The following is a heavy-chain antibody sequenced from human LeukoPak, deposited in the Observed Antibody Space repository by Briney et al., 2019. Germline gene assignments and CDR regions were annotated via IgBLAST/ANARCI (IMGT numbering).Heavy chain of an antibody. CDR3: ARQNTAFDAFDI. CDR2: IRSSSSYI. D-gene: IGHD2-2*02. Sequence: GGSLRLSCAASGFTFSSYSMNWVRQAPGKGLEWVSFIRSSSSYIYYADSVKGRFTISRDNAKNTLYLQMNSLRAEDTAVYYCARQNTAFDAFDIWGQGTTVTVS. V-gene: IGHV3-21*01. J-gene: IGHJ3*02. CDR1: GFTFSSYS.